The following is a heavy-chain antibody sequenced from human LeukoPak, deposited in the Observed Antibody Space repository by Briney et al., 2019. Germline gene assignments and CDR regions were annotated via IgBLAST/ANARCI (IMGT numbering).Heavy chain of an antibody. J-gene: IGHJ4*02. CDR1: GGSISSYY. D-gene: IGHD5-24*01. CDR3: ARGDGYIGFDY. V-gene: IGHV4-59*01. Sequence: SETLSLTCTVSGGSISSYYWSWIRQPPGKGLEWIGYIYYSGGTNYNPSLKSRVTISVDTSKNQFSLKLSSVTAADTAVYYCARGDGYIGFDYWGQGTLVTVSS. CDR2: IYYSGGT.